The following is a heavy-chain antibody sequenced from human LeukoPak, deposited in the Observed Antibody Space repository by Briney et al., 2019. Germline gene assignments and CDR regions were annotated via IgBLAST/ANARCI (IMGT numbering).Heavy chain of an antibody. CDR3: TTNSLGYSNSLDCLIDY. D-gene: IGHD2-15*01. CDR1: GLTFSSAW. CDR2: IKGKIDGETV. J-gene: IGHJ4*02. Sequence: GGSLRLSCVASGLTFSSAWMTWVRQAPGKGLEWIGRIKGKIDGETVDYGAPVKGRFTISRDDSQDTVYLQLDSLKAEDTALYYCTTNSLGYSNSLDCLIDYWGQGTMVAVSS. V-gene: IGHV3-15*01.